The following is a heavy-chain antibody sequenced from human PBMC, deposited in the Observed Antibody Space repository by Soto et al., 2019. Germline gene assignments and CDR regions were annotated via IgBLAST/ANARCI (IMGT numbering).Heavy chain of an antibody. CDR3: VRPSLRRGYSHGSDAFDI. D-gene: IGHD5-18*01. CDR2: IDPSDSYT. V-gene: IGHV5-10-1*01. CDR1: GYRVTSYC. Sequence: LGQSVTLSCNGSGYRVTSYCISWVRQIPGKGLEWMGRIDPSDSYTNYSPSFQGHVTISADKSISTAYLQWSSLKASDTAMYYCVRPSLRRGYSHGSDAFDIWGHGTMVTV. J-gene: IGHJ3*02.